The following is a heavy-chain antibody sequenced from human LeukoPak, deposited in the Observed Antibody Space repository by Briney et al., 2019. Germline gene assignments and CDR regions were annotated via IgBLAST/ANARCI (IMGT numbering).Heavy chain of an antibody. D-gene: IGHD2-15*01. J-gene: IGHJ3*02. CDR2: IYSGGST. V-gene: IGHV3-66*01. CDR3: ARSGGRLAADAFDI. Sequence: GGSLRLSCAASGFTVSSNYMSWVRQAPGKGLEWVSVIYSGGSTYYADSVKGRFTISRDNSKNTLYLQMNSLRAEDTAVYYCARSGGRLAADAFDIWGQGTMVTVSS. CDR1: GFTVSSNY.